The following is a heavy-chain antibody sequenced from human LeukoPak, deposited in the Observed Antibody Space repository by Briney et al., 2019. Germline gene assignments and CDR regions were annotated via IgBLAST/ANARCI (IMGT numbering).Heavy chain of an antibody. V-gene: IGHV3-23*01. CDR1: GFTFSSYA. CDR3: AKDQGRYYDYVWGSYRHENWFDP. D-gene: IGHD3-16*02. CDR2: ISGSGGST. Sequence: PGGSLGLSCAASGFTFSSYAMSWVRQAPGKGLEWVSAISGSGGSTYYADSVKGRFTISRDNSKNTLYLQMNSLRAEDTAVYYCAKDQGRYYDYVWGSYRHENWFDPWGQGTLVTVSS. J-gene: IGHJ5*02.